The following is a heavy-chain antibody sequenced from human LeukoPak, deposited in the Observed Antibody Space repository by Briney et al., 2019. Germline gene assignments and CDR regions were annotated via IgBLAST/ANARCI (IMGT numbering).Heavy chain of an antibody. J-gene: IGHJ4*02. V-gene: IGHV3-74*03. CDR1: GFTFRSYW. Sequence: GGSLRLSCAASGFTFRSYWMHWVRQAPGKGLEWVSRIDNDGSGITYADSVEGRFTSSRDNAKNTLYLEMNGLRADDTAVYYCVRGEIGLSIWGRGTLVTVSS. CDR3: VRGEIGLSI. D-gene: IGHD5-24*01. CDR2: IDNDGSGI.